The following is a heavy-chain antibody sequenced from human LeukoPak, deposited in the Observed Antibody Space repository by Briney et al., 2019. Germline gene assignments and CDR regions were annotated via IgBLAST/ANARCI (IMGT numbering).Heavy chain of an antibody. J-gene: IGHJ4*02. Sequence: PGGSLRLSCAASGFTFSSYGMHWVRQAPGKGLEWVAFIRYDGSNKYYADSVKGRFTISRDNSKNTLYLQMNSLRAEDTAVYYCAKVMAPDWVYYFDYWGQGTLVTVSS. V-gene: IGHV3-30*02. CDR3: AKVMAPDWVYYFDY. D-gene: IGHD5-24*01. CDR1: GFTFSSYG. CDR2: IRYDGSNK.